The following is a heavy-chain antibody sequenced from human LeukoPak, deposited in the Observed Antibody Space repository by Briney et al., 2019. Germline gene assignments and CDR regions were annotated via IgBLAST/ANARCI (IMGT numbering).Heavy chain of an antibody. CDR1: GFTFSSYS. V-gene: IGHV3-21*01. CDR2: ISSSSSYI. J-gene: IGHJ4*02. CDR3: ARQTYYDSSGYYSPY. Sequence: PGGSLRLSCAASGFTFSSYSMNWVRQAPGKGLEWASSISSSSSYIYYADSVKGRFTISRDNAKNSLYLQMNSLRAEDTAVYYCARQTYYDSSGYYSPYWGQGTLVTVSS. D-gene: IGHD3-22*01.